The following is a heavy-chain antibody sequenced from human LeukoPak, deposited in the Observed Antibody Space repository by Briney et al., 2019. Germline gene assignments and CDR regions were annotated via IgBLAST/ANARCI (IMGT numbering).Heavy chain of an antibody. Sequence: PGGSLRLSCAASGFTFSSYGMHWVRQAPGKGLEWVAVIWYDGSNKYYADSVKGRFTISRDNSKNTLYLQMNSLRAEDTAVYYCARDIGLLWFGEFFLWGQGTLVTVSS. J-gene: IGHJ4*02. CDR1: GFTFSSYG. CDR3: ARDIGLLWFGEFFL. V-gene: IGHV3-33*01. CDR2: IWYDGSNK. D-gene: IGHD3-10*01.